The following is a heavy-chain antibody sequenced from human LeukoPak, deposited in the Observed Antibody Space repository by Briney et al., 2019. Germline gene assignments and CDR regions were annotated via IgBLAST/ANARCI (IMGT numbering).Heavy chain of an antibody. J-gene: IGHJ5*02. CDR1: GFTFSSYE. CDR3: ARDGYYYGSGNYFPRFDP. Sequence: GGSLRLSCVVSGFTFSSYEMNWVRQAPGKGLERVSYISDSGSTIHYADSVKGRFTISRDNAKNSLYLQMNSLRAEDTAVYYCARDGYYYGSGNYFPRFDPWGQGTLVTVSS. CDR2: ISDSGSTI. V-gene: IGHV3-48*03. D-gene: IGHD3-10*01.